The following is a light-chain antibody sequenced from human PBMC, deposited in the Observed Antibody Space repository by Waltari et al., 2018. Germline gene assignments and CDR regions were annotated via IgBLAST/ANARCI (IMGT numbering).Light chain of an antibody. CDR3: VQAIAFPYS. Sequence: DIVMTQTPLSLPITPGGPASISCGSSQSLLHSNGNTYLHWYLQKPGQSPQLLIYGGSNRASGVPDRFSGSGSGTDLTLKISKVEAEDVGVYYCVQAIAFPYSFGQGTKVEIK. CDR2: GGS. CDR1: QSLLHSNGNTY. V-gene: IGKV2-40*01. J-gene: IGKJ2*03.